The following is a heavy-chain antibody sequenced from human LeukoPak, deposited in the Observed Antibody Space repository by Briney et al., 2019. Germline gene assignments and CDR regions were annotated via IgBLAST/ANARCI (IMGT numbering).Heavy chain of an antibody. Sequence: SETLSLTCTVSGGSNTSHCWSWIRQPPGKGLEWIAYMYYSGSTYYNPSLKSRVTMSADTSKNQLSLKLSSVTAADTAVYYCARPYYYDSRIDPWGQGILVTVYS. CDR3: ARPYYYDSRIDP. CDR2: MYYSGST. J-gene: IGHJ5*02. D-gene: IGHD3-22*01. CDR1: GGSNTSHC. V-gene: IGHV4-59*11.